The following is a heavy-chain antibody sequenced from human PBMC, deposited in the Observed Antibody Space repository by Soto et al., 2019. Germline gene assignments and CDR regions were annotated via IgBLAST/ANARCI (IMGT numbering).Heavy chain of an antibody. CDR2: IWYDGSNK. CDR1: GFTFSSYG. Sequence: QVQLVESGGGVVQPGRSLRLSCAASGFTFSSYGMHWVRQAPGKGLEWVAVIWYDGSNKYYADSVKGRFTISRDNSKNTLNLQMNSLRAEDTAVYYCAREVRGWFDPWGQGTLVTVSS. J-gene: IGHJ5*02. CDR3: AREVRGWFDP. D-gene: IGHD3-10*01. V-gene: IGHV3-33*01.